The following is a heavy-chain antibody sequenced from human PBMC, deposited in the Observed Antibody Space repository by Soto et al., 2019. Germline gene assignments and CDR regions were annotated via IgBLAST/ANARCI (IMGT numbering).Heavy chain of an antibody. CDR1: SGSISSGNW. D-gene: IGHD6-25*01. V-gene: IGHV4-4*02. CDR3: ARVFSSGSGWMYYFDF. J-gene: IGHJ4*02. Sequence: QVQLQESGPGLVESSGTLSLTCEVSSGSISSGNWWSWVRQPPGKGLEWIGEIYYTGATNYNPSLKSRVTMTMDKSQDQFSLNLRSATAADTAVYYCARVFSSGSGWMYYFDFWGQGILVSVSS. CDR2: IYYTGAT.